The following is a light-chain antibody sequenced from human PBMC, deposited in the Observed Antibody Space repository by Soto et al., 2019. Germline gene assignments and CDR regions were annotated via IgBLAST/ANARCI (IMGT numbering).Light chain of an antibody. V-gene: IGKV1-5*03. CDR3: QQYNSYSRT. CDR2: KAS. J-gene: IGKJ1*01. CDR1: QSISSW. Sequence: DIQMTQSPSTLSASVGDRVTITCRASQSISSWLAWYQQKPGKAPNLLIYKASSLESGVPSRFSGSGSGTKFTLTISSLQPADFATYYCQQYNSYSRTFGQGTKVEIK.